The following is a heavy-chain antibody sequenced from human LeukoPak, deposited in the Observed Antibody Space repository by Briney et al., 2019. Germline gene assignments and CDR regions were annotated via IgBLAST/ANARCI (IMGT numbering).Heavy chain of an antibody. Sequence: GGSLRLSCAASGFTFTNYAMNWVRQAPGKGLEWVSFINAGGGGTDYADSVKGRFTISGDNSKMYLQIDNLRAEDTAVYYCAKVGFGGQTNNWGQGTLVTVSS. J-gene: IGHJ4*02. D-gene: IGHD4-23*01. V-gene: IGHV3-23*01. CDR3: AKVGFGGQTNN. CDR2: INAGGGGT. CDR1: GFTFTNYA.